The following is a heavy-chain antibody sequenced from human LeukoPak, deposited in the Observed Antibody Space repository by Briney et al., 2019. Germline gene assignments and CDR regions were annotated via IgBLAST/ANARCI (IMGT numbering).Heavy chain of an antibody. Sequence: PSETLSLTCTVSGGSVTTYHWGWIRQTPGKGLEWIGYISHSGGVNYSPSLKSRVTTSLDTAKNQISLKLSSVTAADTAVYYCARLSLYYDFWSGTEYWGQGTLVTVSS. V-gene: IGHV4-59*08. CDR3: ARLSLYYDFWSGTEY. CDR2: ISHSGGV. J-gene: IGHJ4*02. CDR1: GGSVTTYH. D-gene: IGHD3-3*01.